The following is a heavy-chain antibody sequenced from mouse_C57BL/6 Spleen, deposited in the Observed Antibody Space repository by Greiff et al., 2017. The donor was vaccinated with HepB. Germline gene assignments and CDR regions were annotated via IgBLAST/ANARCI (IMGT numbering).Heavy chain of an antibody. CDR1: GFTFSSYA. CDR2: ISDGGSYT. J-gene: IGHJ3*01. V-gene: IGHV5-4*03. Sequence: EVKVVESGGGLVKPGGSLKLSCAASGFTFSSYAMSWVRQTPEKRLEWVATISDGGSYTYYPDNVKGRFTISRDNAKNNLYLQMSHLKSEDTAMYYCARIVSRGFAYWGQGTRVTVSA. D-gene: IGHD2-10*02. CDR3: ARIVSRGFAY.